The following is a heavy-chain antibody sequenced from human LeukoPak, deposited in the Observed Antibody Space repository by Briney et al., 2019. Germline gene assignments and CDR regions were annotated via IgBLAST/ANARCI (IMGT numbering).Heavy chain of an antibody. CDR1: GFXFSSYG. CDR2: ISNDGSNK. V-gene: IGHV3-30*18. D-gene: IGHD1-26*01. J-gene: IGHJ3*02. CDR3: AKSYSGRGNAFDI. Sequence: GGSLRLSCVASGFXFSSYGMHWVRQAPGKGLEWVAVISNDGSNKYYADSVKGRLTISRDNSKNTLYLQMNSLRAEDTAVYYCAKSYSGRGNAFDIWGQGRMVTVSS.